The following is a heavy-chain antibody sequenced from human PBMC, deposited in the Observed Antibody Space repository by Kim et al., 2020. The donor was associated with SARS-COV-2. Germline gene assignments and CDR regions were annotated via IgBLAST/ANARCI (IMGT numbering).Heavy chain of an antibody. CDR3: TRLVPPRGSYGLDY. J-gene: IGHJ4*01. V-gene: IGHV4-39*01. D-gene: IGHD5-18*01. Sequence: NPSLKSRVTISVDTSKYQFYLKLSSMTAADTAVYYCTRLVPPRGSYGLDYWGHGTLVTVSS.